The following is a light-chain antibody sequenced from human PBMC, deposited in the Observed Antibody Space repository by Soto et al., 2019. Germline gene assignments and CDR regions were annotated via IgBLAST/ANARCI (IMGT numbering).Light chain of an antibody. CDR1: QSVSSN. J-gene: IGKJ1*01. CDR2: GAS. CDR3: QQYNNWPPT. Sequence: EIVMTQSPATLSVSPGERATLSCRASQSVSSNFAWYQQKPGQAPRLLIYGASTRATGIPARFSGSGSGTDFTLTISSLQSEDFAVYCCQQYNNWPPTFGQGTKVEIK. V-gene: IGKV3-15*01.